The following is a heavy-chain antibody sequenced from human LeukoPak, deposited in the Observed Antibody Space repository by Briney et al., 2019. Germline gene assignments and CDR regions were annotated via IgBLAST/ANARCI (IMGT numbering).Heavy chain of an antibody. V-gene: IGHV4-34*01. D-gene: IGHD2-15*01. CDR2: INHSGST. Sequence: PSETLSLTCAVYGGSFSGYYWSWIRQPPGKGLEWIGEINHSGSTNYNPSLKSRVTISVDTSKNQFSLKLGSVTAADTAVYYCARGSRWSYPTDYWGQGTLVTVSS. CDR1: GGSFSGYY. CDR3: ARGSRWSYPTDY. J-gene: IGHJ4*02.